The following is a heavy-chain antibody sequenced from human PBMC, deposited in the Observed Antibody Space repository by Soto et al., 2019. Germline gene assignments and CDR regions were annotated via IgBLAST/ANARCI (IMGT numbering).Heavy chain of an antibody. J-gene: IGHJ6*02. CDR3: AKDPYASAGATGPYAMDV. CDR1: GFTFRSYP. V-gene: IGHV3-23*01. D-gene: IGHD6-13*01. Sequence: GGSLRLSCAASGFTFRSYPMSWVRQAPGKGLEWVSAISGTGDSTYYAESVKGRFIISRDNSKNTLFLQMNSLRVEDTAVCYCAKDPYASAGATGPYAMDVWGQGTTVTVSS. CDR2: ISGTGDST.